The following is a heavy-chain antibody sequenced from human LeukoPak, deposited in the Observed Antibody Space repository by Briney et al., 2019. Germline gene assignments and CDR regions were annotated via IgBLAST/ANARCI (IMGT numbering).Heavy chain of an antibody. Sequence: GASVKVSCKASGYTFTSYAISWVRQAPGQGLEWMGGIIPIFGTANYAQKFQGRVTITADESTSTAYIELSSLRSEDTAVYYCARDSPQYYYDSSGYYRTREFDYWGQGTLVTVSS. CDR3: ARDSPQYYYDSSGYYRTREFDY. V-gene: IGHV1-69*13. CDR1: GYTFTSYA. D-gene: IGHD3-22*01. CDR2: IIPIFGTA. J-gene: IGHJ4*02.